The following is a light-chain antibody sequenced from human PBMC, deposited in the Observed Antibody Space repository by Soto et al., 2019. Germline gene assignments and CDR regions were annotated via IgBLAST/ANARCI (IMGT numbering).Light chain of an antibody. J-gene: IGLJ1*01. CDR1: SSNIGSNT. Sequence: QSVLTQPPSASGTPGQRVTISCSGSSSNIGSNTVNWYQQLPGTAPKLLIYSNNQRPSGVPDRFSGSKSGTSASLAISGRQSEDEPDYYCPEWDHSLNGIYVCGTGPKVTVL. V-gene: IGLV1-44*01. CDR2: SNN. CDR3: PEWDHSLNGIYV.